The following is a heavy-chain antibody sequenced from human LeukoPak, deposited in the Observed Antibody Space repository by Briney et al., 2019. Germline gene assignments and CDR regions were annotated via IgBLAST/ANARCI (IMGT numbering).Heavy chain of an antibody. CDR1: GYTFTSYD. D-gene: IGHD5-24*01. CDR3: ARDGSRRDGYNSRAFDY. CDR2: MNPNSGNT. J-gene: IGHJ4*02. Sequence: ASVKVSCKASGYTFTSYDINWVRQATGQGLEWMGWMNPNSGNTGYAQKFQGRVTMTRNTSISTAYMELRSLRSDDTAVYYCARDGSRRDGYNSRAFDYWGQGTLVTVSS. V-gene: IGHV1-8*01.